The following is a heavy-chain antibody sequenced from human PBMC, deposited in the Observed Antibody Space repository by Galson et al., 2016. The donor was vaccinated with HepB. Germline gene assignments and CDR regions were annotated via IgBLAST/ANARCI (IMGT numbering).Heavy chain of an antibody. CDR1: GFTFGNYA. Sequence: SLRLSCAASGFTFGNYAMGWVRQAPGKGLEWVSGVTGSGGSIYYADSVRGRFTISRDNSKNTLYLQMNSLRTEDTAVYYCAGYGGNSVWGQGTLVTVSS. J-gene: IGHJ4*02. CDR2: VTGSGGSI. D-gene: IGHD4-23*01. CDR3: AGYGGNSV. V-gene: IGHV3-23*01.